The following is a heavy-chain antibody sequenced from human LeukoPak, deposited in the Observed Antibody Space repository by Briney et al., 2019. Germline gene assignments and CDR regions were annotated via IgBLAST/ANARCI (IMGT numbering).Heavy chain of an antibody. D-gene: IGHD7-27*01. J-gene: IGHJ5*02. V-gene: IGHV4-39*01. CDR1: GASVSSSSYY. CDR2: ISYSGTN. CDR3: ASLGTLRS. Sequence: SETLSLTCTVSGASVSSSSYYWGWIRQPPGKGLEWIGSISYSGTNYNNPSLKSRVSISIGTSKNQFSVRLTSVTAADTAMYYCASLGTLRSWGQGTLVTVSS.